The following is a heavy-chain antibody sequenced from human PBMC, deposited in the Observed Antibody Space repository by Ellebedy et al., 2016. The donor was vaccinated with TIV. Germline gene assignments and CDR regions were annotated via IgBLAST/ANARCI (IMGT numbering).Heavy chain of an antibody. V-gene: IGHV4-30-4*01. CDR3: ARSSAVAGSYYFDY. Sequence: MPSETLSLTCTVSGGSISSGHSYWSWIRQPPGKGLEWIGYIYYSGSTYYNPSLKSRVTISRDTSKNQFSLNLSSVTAADTAVYYCARSSAVAGSYYFDYWGQGTLVTVSS. CDR2: IYYSGST. CDR1: GGSISSGHSY. D-gene: IGHD6-19*01. J-gene: IGHJ4*02.